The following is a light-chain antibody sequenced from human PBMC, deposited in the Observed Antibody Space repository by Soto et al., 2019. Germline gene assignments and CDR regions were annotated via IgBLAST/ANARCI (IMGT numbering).Light chain of an antibody. CDR1: QSISNS. CDR2: RAS. Sequence: DIQMTQTPSTLSASVGDRVTMTCRASQSISNSLAWYQQKPGKAPKLLIYRASALQSGVPSRFSGRGSGTEFTLTIDRLQPDYFATFYCQKYSTYPLTFXGGTKVDIK. CDR3: QKYSTYPLT. J-gene: IGKJ4*01. V-gene: IGKV1-5*03.